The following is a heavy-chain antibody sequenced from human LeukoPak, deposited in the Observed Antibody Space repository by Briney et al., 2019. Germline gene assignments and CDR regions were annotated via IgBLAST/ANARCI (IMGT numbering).Heavy chain of an antibody. CDR2: ISGSGGST. V-gene: IGHV3-23*01. Sequence: VGSLKLSCAAFGFTFSSYDMSWVRQAPGQGLEWVSAISGSGGSTYYADSVKGRFTITRDKSKSTLYLQMNSLRAEDTAVYYCAKMTGYDFWSGYPAPYYFDYWGQGTLVTVSS. J-gene: IGHJ4*02. D-gene: IGHD3-3*01. CDR3: AKMTGYDFWSGYPAPYYFDY. CDR1: GFTFSSYD.